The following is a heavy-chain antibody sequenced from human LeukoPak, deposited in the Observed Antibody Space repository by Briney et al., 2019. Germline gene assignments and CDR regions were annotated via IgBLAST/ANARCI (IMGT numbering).Heavy chain of an antibody. J-gene: IGHJ3*02. Sequence: GSLRLSCAASGFTFSSYGMHWVRQAPGKGLEWVAVISYDGSNKYYADSVKGRFTISRDNSKNTLYLQMNSLRAEDTAVYYCAKFPGAATMLGVNHVDDAFDIWGQGTMVTVSS. V-gene: IGHV3-30*18. D-gene: IGHD3-10*02. CDR3: AKFPGAATMLGVNHVDDAFDI. CDR2: ISYDGSNK. CDR1: GFTFSSYG.